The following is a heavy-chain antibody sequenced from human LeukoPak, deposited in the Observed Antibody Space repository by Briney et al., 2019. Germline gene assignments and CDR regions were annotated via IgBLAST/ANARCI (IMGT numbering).Heavy chain of an antibody. Sequence: SETPSLTCAVSGGSISSGGYSWSWIRQPPGKGLEWIGYIYHSGSTYYNPSLKSRVTISVDRSKNQFSLKLSSVTAADTAVYYCARAAFGGVIVNWGQGTLVTVSS. V-gene: IGHV4-30-2*01. CDR1: GGSISSGGYS. D-gene: IGHD3-16*02. CDR2: IYHSGST. J-gene: IGHJ4*02. CDR3: ARAAFGGVIVN.